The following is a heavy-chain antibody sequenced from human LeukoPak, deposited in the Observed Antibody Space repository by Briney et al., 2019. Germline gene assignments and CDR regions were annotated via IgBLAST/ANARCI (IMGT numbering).Heavy chain of an antibody. CDR3: ATAYQYGSGSYAQTYYYYYMDV. V-gene: IGHV1-24*01. CDR2: FDPEDGET. CDR1: GYTLTELS. Sequence: SSVKVSCEVSGYTLTELSMHWVRQAPGKGLEWMGGFDPEDGETIYAQKFQGRVTMTEDTSTDTAYMELSSLRSEDTAVYYCATAYQYGSGSYAQTYYYYYMDVWGKGTTVTVSS. D-gene: IGHD3-10*01. J-gene: IGHJ6*03.